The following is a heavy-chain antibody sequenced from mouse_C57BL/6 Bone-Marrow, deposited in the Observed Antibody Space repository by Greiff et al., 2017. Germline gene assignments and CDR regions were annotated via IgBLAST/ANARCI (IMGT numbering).Heavy chain of an antibody. J-gene: IGHJ3*01. D-gene: IGHD5-5*01. CDR2: IDPENGDT. CDR1: GFNIHDAY. Sequence: VQLQQSGAELVRPVSSLKLSCTPSGFNIHDAYMHWVKQRPEQGLEWIGWIDPENGDTEYASKFQGKATITAATSPNTASLQLSSLTSEDTGGYYCTTNYLAWFGCWGEGALVSVSA. V-gene: IGHV14-4*01. CDR3: TTNYLAWFGC.